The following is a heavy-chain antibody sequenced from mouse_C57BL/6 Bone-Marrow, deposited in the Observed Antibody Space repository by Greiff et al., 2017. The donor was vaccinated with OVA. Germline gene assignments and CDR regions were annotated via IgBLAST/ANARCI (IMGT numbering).Heavy chain of an antibody. CDR1: GYAFSSYW. J-gene: IGHJ4*01. CDR3: ARSNNYNYAMDY. CDR2: IYPGDGDT. D-gene: IGHD5-2*01. V-gene: IGHV1-80*01. Sequence: VQLVESGAELVKPGASVKISCKASGYAFSSYWMNWVKQRPGKGLEWIGQIYPGDGDTNYNGKFKGKATLTADKSSSTAYMQLSSLTSEDSAVYFCARSNNYNYAMDYWGQGTSVTVSS.